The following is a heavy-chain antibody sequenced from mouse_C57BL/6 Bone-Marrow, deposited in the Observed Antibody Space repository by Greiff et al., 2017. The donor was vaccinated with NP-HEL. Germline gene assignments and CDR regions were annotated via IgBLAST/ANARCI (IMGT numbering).Heavy chain of an antibody. Sequence: EVQGVESGGGLVQPGGSLKLSCAASGFTFSDYGMAWVRQAPRKGPEWVAFISNLAYSNYYADTVTGRFTISRENAKNTLYLEMSSLRSEDTAMYYCAREDGYYSLSFDVWGTGTTVTVSS. CDR2: ISNLAYSN. CDR1: GFTFSDYG. J-gene: IGHJ1*03. CDR3: AREDGYYSLSFDV. D-gene: IGHD2-3*01. V-gene: IGHV5-15*01.